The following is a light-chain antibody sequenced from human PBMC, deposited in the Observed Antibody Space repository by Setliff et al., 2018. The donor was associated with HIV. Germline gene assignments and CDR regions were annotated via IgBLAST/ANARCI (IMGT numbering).Light chain of an antibody. CDR2: DVS. CDR1: SSDVGTYNY. Sequence: QSVLTQPASVSGSPGQSTTISCTGTSSDVGTYNYVSWYQQHPGKAPKLIIYDVSKRPSGVSNRFSGSKSGNTASLTISGLQAEAEADYYCSSYTSTSTYVFGTGTKVTVL. V-gene: IGLV2-14*03. CDR3: SSYTSTSTYV. J-gene: IGLJ1*01.